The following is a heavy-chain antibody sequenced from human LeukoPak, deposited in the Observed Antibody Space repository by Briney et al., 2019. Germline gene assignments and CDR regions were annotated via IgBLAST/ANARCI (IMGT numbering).Heavy chain of an antibody. Sequence: GASVKVSCKASGYTFTSYGITWVRQAPGQGLEWMGWISAYNGNTNYAQKLQGRVTMTTDTSTSTAYMELRSLRSDDTAVYYCARDRPFMTTVTLEYYYGMDVWGQGTTVTVSS. D-gene: IGHD4-17*01. CDR2: ISAYNGNT. V-gene: IGHV1-18*01. J-gene: IGHJ6*02. CDR3: ARDRPFMTTVTLEYYYGMDV. CDR1: GYTFTSYG.